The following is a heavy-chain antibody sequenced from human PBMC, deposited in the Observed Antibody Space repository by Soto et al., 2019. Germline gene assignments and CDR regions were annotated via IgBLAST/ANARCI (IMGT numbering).Heavy chain of an antibody. CDR3: AGRYFDWLLSGFDP. Sequence: PSETLSLTCTVSGGSISRYYWSWIRQPPGKGLEWIGYIYYSGSTNYNPSLKSRVTISVDTSKNQFSLKLSSVTAADTAVYYCAGRYFDWLLSGFDPWGQGTLVTVSS. CDR2: IYYSGST. V-gene: IGHV4-59*01. CDR1: GGSISRYY. J-gene: IGHJ5*02. D-gene: IGHD3-9*01.